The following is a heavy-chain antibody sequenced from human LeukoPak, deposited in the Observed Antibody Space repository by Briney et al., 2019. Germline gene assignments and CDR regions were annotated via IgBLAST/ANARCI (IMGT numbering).Heavy chain of an antibody. D-gene: IGHD3-22*01. J-gene: IGHJ4*02. CDR3: AGRKLEYYYDSSGYSPYFDY. CDR2: INHSGST. CDR1: GGSISSSNW. V-gene: IGHV4-4*02. Sequence: SETLSLTCAVSGGSISSSNWWNWVRQPPGKGLEWIGEINHSGSTNYNPSLKSRVTISVDTSKNQFSLKLSSVTAADTAVYYCAGRKLEYYYDSSGYSPYFDYWGQGTLVTVSS.